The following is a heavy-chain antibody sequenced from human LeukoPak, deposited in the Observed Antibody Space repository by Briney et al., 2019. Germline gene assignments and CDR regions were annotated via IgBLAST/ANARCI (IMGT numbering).Heavy chain of an antibody. V-gene: IGHV3-23*01. CDR1: GFTFSNYA. CDR2: ISGSASST. Sequence: PGGSLRLSCAASGFTFSNYAMSWVRQAPGKGLEWVSAISGSASSTYHADSVKGRFTISRDNSKDTLYLQMNSLRADDTAVYYCAKDDNYIRFLSWGQGTLVTVSS. D-gene: IGHD3-16*01. J-gene: IGHJ5*02. CDR3: AKDDNYIRFLS.